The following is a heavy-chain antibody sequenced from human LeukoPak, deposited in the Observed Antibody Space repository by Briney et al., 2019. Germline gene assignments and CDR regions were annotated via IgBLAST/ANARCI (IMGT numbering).Heavy chain of an antibody. J-gene: IGHJ4*02. CDR1: GFTFNRYS. Sequence: GGSLRLSCATSGFTFNRYSMQWVRQAPGKGLEWVAVISADGNEKNYADSVKGRFTISKDNSKNTLYLQMNSLRAEDTALYYRARDVGRDTVTTEIEYWGQGTLVTVSS. CDR2: ISADGNEK. CDR3: ARDVGRDTVTTEIEY. D-gene: IGHD4-11*01. V-gene: IGHV3-30*04.